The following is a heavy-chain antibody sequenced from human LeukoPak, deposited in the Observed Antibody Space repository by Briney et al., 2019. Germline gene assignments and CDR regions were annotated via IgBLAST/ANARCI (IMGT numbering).Heavy chain of an antibody. CDR1: GGSISSYY. CDR2: IYYSGST. CDR3: ARVLNYDFWSGYPKGYWFGP. J-gene: IGHJ5*02. D-gene: IGHD3-3*01. V-gene: IGHV4-59*01. Sequence: SETLSLTCTVSGGSISSYYWSWIRQPPGKGLEWIGYIYYSGSTNYNPSLKSRVTISVDTSKNQFSLKLSSGTAADTAVYYCARVLNYDFWSGYPKGYWFGPWGQGTLVTVSS.